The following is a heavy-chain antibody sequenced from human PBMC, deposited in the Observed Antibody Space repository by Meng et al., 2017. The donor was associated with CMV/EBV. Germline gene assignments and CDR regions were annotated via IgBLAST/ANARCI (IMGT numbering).Heavy chain of an antibody. CDR3: ARGRLIVVVPAAIAGVRIAAALSMDV. CDR2: INPNSGGT. V-gene: IGHV1-2*02. CDR1: GYTFTGYY. Sequence: ASVKVSCKASGYTFTGYYMHWVRQAPGQGIEWMGWINPNSGGTNYAQKFQGRVTMTRDTSISTAYMELSRLRSDDTAVYYCARGRLIVVVPAAIAGVRIAAALSMDVWGQGTTVTVSS. D-gene: IGHD2-2*01. J-gene: IGHJ6*02.